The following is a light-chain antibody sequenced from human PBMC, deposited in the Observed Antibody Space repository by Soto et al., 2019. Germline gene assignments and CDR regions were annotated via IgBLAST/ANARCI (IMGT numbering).Light chain of an antibody. V-gene: IGKV1-5*01. CDR1: QTISFW. Sequence: DIPMTQSPSTLSASVGDKVTITCRASQTISFWLAWYQQKPGKAPKLLIYDASSLESGGPSRFRGSGSGTEFTLTIISLHPDDFATHYCQQYHSSPYTFGQGTKLEIQ. CDR2: DAS. CDR3: QQYHSSPYT. J-gene: IGKJ2*01.